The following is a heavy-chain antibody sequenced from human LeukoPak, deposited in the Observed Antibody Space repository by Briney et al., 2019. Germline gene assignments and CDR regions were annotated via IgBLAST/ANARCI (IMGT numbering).Heavy chain of an antibody. CDR2: ASGSGGST. Sequence: GGSLRLSCAASGFTFSSYAMSWVRQAPGKGLEWVSSASGSGGSTYYADSVKGRFTISRDNSKNTLYLQMSSLKTEDTAVYYCTMLFGGLLFVGVDSWGQGTLVTVSS. V-gene: IGHV3-23*01. J-gene: IGHJ4*02. D-gene: IGHD3-16*01. CDR3: TMLFGGLLFVGVDS. CDR1: GFTFSSYA.